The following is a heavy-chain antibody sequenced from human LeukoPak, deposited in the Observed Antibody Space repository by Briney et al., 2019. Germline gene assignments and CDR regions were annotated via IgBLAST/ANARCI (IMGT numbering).Heavy chain of an antibody. CDR2: ISESSVYI. CDR1: GFTFSSYI. J-gene: IGHJ4*02. Sequence: GGSLRVSCAGSGFTFSSYIMNWVRHAPGKGLEWVSSISESSVYINYADSVKGRFTISRDNAKYSLYLQMTSLRAEDTAVYYCARSYYDSSGFPHSDLDYWGQGTLVTVSS. D-gene: IGHD3-22*01. V-gene: IGHV3-21*01. CDR3: ARSYYDSSGFPHSDLDY.